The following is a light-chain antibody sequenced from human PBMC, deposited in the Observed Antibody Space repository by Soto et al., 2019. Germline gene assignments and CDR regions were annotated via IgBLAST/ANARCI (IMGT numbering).Light chain of an antibody. J-gene: IGKJ5*01. Sequence: EIVMTQSPDTLFVSLGEGATLSCRASQSVSSHLAWYQHRPGQAPRLLIYGASTRASGIPARFSGSGSETDFTLTISSLQSEDSAVYYCQQYHNWPPITSGQGTRLEIK. CDR2: GAS. CDR3: QQYHNWPPIT. CDR1: QSVSSH. V-gene: IGKV3-15*01.